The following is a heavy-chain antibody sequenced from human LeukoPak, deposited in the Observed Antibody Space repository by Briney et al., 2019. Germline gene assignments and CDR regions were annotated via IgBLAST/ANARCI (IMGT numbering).Heavy chain of an antibody. CDR2: IYSSGSS. J-gene: IGHJ4*02. CDR3: ARKREGPSTGIDY. D-gene: IGHD4-11*01. Sequence: SETLSLTCTVSGGSISSTNSYWGWIRRSPRTGLEWIGNIYSSGSSYYNPSLKSRVTISIDTSENQFSLKLTSVTAADTAVYYCARKREGPSTGIDYWGQGTLVTVCS. CDR1: GGSISSTNSY. V-gene: IGHV4-39*07.